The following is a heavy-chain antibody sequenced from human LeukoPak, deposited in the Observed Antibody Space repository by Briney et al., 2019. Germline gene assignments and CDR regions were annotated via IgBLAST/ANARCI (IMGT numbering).Heavy chain of an antibody. Sequence: PSQTLSLTCTVSGGSINSATYYWTWIRQPAGTGLEWIRRIYTSGSTNYNPSLKSRVTISVDTSKNQFSLKLSSVTAADTAVYYCAKANRQSGYDFYYYYYYMDVWGTGTTVTISS. CDR2: IYTSGST. V-gene: IGHV4-61*02. CDR1: GGSINSATYY. CDR3: AKANRQSGYDFYYYYYYMDV. J-gene: IGHJ6*03. D-gene: IGHD5-12*01.